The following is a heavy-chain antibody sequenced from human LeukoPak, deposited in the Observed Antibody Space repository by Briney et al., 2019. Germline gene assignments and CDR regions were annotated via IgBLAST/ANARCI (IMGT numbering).Heavy chain of an antibody. CDR2: IYYSGST. CDR1: GGSISSYY. J-gene: IGHJ1*01. Sequence: SETLSLTCTVSGGSISSYYWSWIRQPPGKGLEWIGYIYYSGSTNYNPSLKSRVTISVDTSKNQFSLKLGSVTAADTAVYYCARVGYYYDSSGYYTPAEYFQHWGQGTLVTVSS. CDR3: ARVGYYYDSSGYYTPAEYFQH. D-gene: IGHD3-22*01. V-gene: IGHV4-59*01.